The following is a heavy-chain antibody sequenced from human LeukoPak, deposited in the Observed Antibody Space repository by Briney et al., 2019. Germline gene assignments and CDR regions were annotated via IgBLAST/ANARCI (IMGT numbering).Heavy chain of an antibody. CDR1: GSTFSTYA. CDR3: AKSDCGGDCHLLDY. V-gene: IGHV3-23*01. CDR2: FGGSGGTI. Sequence: GRSLRPSCAASGSTFSTYAMRWVHQAPGKGLEWVSHFGGSGGTIYYADSAKGRFTISRDSSKNTLYLQINSLRAQDTAVYYCAKSDCGGDCHLLDYWGQGTLVTVSS. J-gene: IGHJ4*02. D-gene: IGHD2-21*02.